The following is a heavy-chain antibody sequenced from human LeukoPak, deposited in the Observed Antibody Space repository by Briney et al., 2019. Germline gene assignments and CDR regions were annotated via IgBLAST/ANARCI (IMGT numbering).Heavy chain of an antibody. CDR3: AREDPYYDFWSGSPAFDY. CDR1: GYTFTGYY. D-gene: IGHD3-3*01. J-gene: IGHJ4*02. V-gene: IGHV1-2*02. CDR2: INPNSGGT. Sequence: GASVKVSCKASGYTFTGYYMHWVLQAPGQGLEWMGWINPNSGGTNYAQKFQGRVTMTRDTYISTAYMELSRLRSDDTAVYYCAREDPYYDFWSGSPAFDYWGQGTLVTVSS.